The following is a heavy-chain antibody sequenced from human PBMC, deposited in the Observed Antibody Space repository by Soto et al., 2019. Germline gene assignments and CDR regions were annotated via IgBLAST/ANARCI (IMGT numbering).Heavy chain of an antibody. CDR3: AKESMPEHYGDTLFDY. V-gene: IGHV3-23*01. Sequence: VQLLESGGAFVQPGGSLRLSCAASGFSINNYAVSWVRQAPGKGLEWVSTFSAGGRAYYADSVRGRFSVARDRSQNTVDLQIGVLRPEDSAVYYCAKESMPEHYGDTLFDYWGQGTRVTVSS. CDR2: FSAGGRA. J-gene: IGHJ4*02. D-gene: IGHD4-17*01. CDR1: GFSINNYA.